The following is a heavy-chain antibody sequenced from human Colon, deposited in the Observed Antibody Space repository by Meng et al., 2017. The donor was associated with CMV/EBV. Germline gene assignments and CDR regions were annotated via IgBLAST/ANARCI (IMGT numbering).Heavy chain of an antibody. D-gene: IGHD1-14*01. J-gene: IGHJ6*02. CDR3: ARDTESYGMDV. Sequence: GGSLRLSCAASGFIFNNYWMSWVRQAPGKGLEWVGNIKQDGSEIHYVDSVKGRFTISKDNAKNSLYLQMNSLRAEDTAVYYCARDTESYGMDVWGQGTTVTVSS. CDR2: IKQDGSEI. CDR1: GFIFNNYW. V-gene: IGHV3-7*01.